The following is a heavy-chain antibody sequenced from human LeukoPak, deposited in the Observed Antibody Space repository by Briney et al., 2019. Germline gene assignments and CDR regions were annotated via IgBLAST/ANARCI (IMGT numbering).Heavy chain of an antibody. CDR2: ISGSGTST. Sequence: GGSLRLSCAVSGFTFSSYAMSWVRQAPGKGLEWVSAISGSGTSTYYADSVKGRFTISRDNSKNTLFLQMNSLRAEDTAVYYCAKVGRWFGELSDYWGQGTLVTVSS. CDR1: GFTFSSYA. J-gene: IGHJ4*02. CDR3: AKVGRWFGELSDY. D-gene: IGHD3-10*01. V-gene: IGHV3-23*01.